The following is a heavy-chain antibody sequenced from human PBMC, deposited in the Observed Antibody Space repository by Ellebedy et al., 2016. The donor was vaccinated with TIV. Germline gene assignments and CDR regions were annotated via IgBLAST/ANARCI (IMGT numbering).Heavy chain of an antibody. Sequence: GESLKISCAASGFTFSSYAMSWVRQAPGKGLEWVSAISGSGGSTYYADSVKGRFTISRDNSKNTLYLQMSSLRAEDTAVYYCATGGSGSYYTYYYYYGMDVWGQGTTVTVSS. D-gene: IGHD3-10*01. CDR2: ISGSGGST. J-gene: IGHJ6*02. CDR1: GFTFSSYA. CDR3: ATGGSGSYYTYYYYYGMDV. V-gene: IGHV3-23*01.